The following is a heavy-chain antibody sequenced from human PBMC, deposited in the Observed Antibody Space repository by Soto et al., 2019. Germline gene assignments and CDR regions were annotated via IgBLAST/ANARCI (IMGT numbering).Heavy chain of an antibody. J-gene: IGHJ4*02. CDR2: VSYSGSA. V-gene: IGHV4-59*08. CDR1: GGSISRYD. D-gene: IGHD2-2*01. Sequence: SETLSLTCTVSGGSISRYDWSWIRQPPGKGLEWIGYVSYSGSANYNPSLKSRVTISIDMSKNQFSLKLSSVTAADTAVYYCATSGYCTSTSCYSFDYWGQGTLVTVSS. CDR3: ATSGYCTSTSCYSFDY.